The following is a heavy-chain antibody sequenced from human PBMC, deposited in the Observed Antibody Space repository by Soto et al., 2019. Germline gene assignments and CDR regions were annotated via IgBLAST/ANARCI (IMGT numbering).Heavy chain of an antibody. J-gene: IGHJ3*01. Sequence: QVHLQESGPGLVEPSETLSLTCTVSGDSMSSYYWNWIRQSVEKGLEWLGRISARGTTSYIPSLKGRITLSVDTSKNQFSLNLKFVTAADTAVYFCARDQSGAADLWGQGTVVTVS. V-gene: IGHV4-4*07. CDR3: ARDQSGAADL. D-gene: IGHD7-27*01. CDR1: GDSMSSYY. CDR2: ISARGTT.